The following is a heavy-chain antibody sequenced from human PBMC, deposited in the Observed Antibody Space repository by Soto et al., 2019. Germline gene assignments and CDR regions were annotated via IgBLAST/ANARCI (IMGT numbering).Heavy chain of an antibody. V-gene: IGHV1-69*08. CDR3: AKDYGGKDGDY. CDR1: GGTFSSYT. Sequence: QVQLVQSGAEVKKPRSSVKVSCKASGGTFSSYTISWVRQAPGQGLEWMGRIIPILGIANYAQKFQGRVTINADKSTSTAYMELSSLRAEDTSVYYCAKDYGGKDGDYWGQGTLVTVSS. D-gene: IGHD4-17*01. J-gene: IGHJ4*02. CDR2: IIPILGIA.